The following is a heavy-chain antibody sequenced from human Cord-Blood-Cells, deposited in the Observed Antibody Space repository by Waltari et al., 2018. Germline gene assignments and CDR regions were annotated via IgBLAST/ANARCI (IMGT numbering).Heavy chain of an antibody. CDR3: ARDLAMDGTGDAFDI. J-gene: IGHJ3*02. CDR1: GGTFSSYA. D-gene: IGHD3-9*01. CDR2: IIPILGIA. V-gene: IGHV1-69*04. Sequence: QVQLVQSGAEVKKPGSSVKVSCKASGGTFSSYAISWVRQAPGQGLEWMGGIIPILGIANYAQKVHGRVTITADESTSTAYMELSSLRSEDTAVYYCARDLAMDGTGDAFDIWGQGTMVTVSS.